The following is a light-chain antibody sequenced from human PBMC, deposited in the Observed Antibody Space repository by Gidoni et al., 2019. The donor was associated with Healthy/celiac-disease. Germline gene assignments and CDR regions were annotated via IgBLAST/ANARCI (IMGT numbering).Light chain of an antibody. CDR3: QQYGSSPAT. V-gene: IGKV3-20*01. CDR2: GAS. Sequence: EIVLTQSPGTLSLSPGDRATLSCRASQTVSSSYLAWYQQNPGQAPRLLIFGASSRATGIPDRFSGSGSATDFTLTISRLEPEDFAVYYCQQYGSSPATFGQGTKVEIK. J-gene: IGKJ1*01. CDR1: QTVSSSY.